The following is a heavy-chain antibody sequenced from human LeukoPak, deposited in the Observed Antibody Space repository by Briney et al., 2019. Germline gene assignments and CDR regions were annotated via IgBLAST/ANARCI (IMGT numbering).Heavy chain of an antibody. Sequence: GASVTVSCKASGYTFTGYYMHWVRQAPGQGLEWMGWINPNSGGTNYAQKFQGRVTMTRDTSISTAYMELSRLRSDDTAVYYCARRGGYGDLPDAFDIWGQGTMVTVSS. CDR1: GYTFTGYY. J-gene: IGHJ3*02. CDR2: INPNSGGT. D-gene: IGHD4-17*01. V-gene: IGHV1-2*02. CDR3: ARRGGYGDLPDAFDI.